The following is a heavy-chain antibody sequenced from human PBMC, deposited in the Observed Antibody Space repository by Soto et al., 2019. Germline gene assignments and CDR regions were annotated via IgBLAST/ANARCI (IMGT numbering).Heavy chain of an antibody. CDR2: IYTDDST. J-gene: IGHJ5*02. D-gene: IGHD3-10*01. Sequence: GGSLRLSCAASGFTVSSNYMSWVRQAPGKGLEWLSVIYTDDSTYYADSVKGRFTISRDSSKNTLYLQMNGLRAEDTAVYYCAKVTWTRFTIGDLWGQGILVTVSS. V-gene: IGHV3-53*01. CDR3: AKVTWTRFTIGDL. CDR1: GFTVSSNY.